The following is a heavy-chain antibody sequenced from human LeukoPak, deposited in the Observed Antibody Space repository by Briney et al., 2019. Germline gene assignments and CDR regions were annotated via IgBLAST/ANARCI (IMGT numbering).Heavy chain of an antibody. Sequence: SETLSLTCAVYGGSFSGYYWSWIRQPPGKGLEWIGEINHSGSTNYNPSLKSRVTISVDTSKNQFSLKLSSVTAADTAVYYCARGGSYYGSGSYYTYYYYYYMDVWGKGTTVTVSS. J-gene: IGHJ6*03. CDR2: INHSGST. D-gene: IGHD3-10*01. CDR1: GGSFSGYY. CDR3: ARGGSYYGSGSYYTYYYYYYMDV. V-gene: IGHV4-34*01.